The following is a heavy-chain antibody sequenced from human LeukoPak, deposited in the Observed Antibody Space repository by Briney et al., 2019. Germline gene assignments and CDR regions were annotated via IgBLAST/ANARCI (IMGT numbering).Heavy chain of an antibody. CDR3: AKDTASSWWYFDL. Sequence: GGSLRLSCAASGFTFSSYAMNWVRQAPGKGLEWVSAISGSGGSTYYADSVKGRFTISRDNSKNTLYLQMISLRAEDTAVYYCAKDTASSWWYFDLWGRGTLVTVSS. D-gene: IGHD5-18*01. V-gene: IGHV3-23*01. CDR2: ISGSGGST. J-gene: IGHJ2*01. CDR1: GFTFSSYA.